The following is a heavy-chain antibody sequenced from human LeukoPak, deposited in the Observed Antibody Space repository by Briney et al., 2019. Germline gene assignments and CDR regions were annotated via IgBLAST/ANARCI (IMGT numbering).Heavy chain of an antibody. V-gene: IGHV1-46*01. J-gene: IGHJ4*02. CDR2: INPSGGST. CDR1: GYTFTSYY. Sequence: ASVKVSCKASGYTFTSYYMHWVRQAPGQGLEWMGIINPSGGSTSYAQKFQGRVTMTRDMSTSTVYMELSNLGSEDTAVYYCARALLYYGDYDYWGQGTLVTVSS. D-gene: IGHD4-17*01. CDR3: ARALLYYGDYDY.